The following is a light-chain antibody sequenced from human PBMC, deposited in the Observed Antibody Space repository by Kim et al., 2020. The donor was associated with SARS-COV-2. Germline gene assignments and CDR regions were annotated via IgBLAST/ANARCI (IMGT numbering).Light chain of an antibody. Sequence: DIQMTQSPSSLSASVGDKVTITCRASQSISTHLNWYQQKPGKAPNLLIYAGSSLQSGVPSRFSGSGSETDFSLTITTLQPEDFATYYCQQSYSTPITFGGGTKVDIK. J-gene: IGKJ4*01. CDR2: AGS. CDR1: QSISTH. V-gene: IGKV1-39*01. CDR3: QQSYSTPIT.